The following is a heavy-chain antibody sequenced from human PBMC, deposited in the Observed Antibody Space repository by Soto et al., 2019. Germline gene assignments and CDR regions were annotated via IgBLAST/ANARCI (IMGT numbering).Heavy chain of an antibody. CDR2: ISAYNGNT. V-gene: IGHV1-18*01. CDR3: ARGGYYDSSGYYYNYYYYYGMDV. D-gene: IGHD3-22*01. Sequence: ASVKVSCKASGYTFTSYGISWVRQAPGQGLEWMGWISAYNGNTNYAQKLQGRVTMTTDTSTSTAYMELRSLRSDDTAVYYCARGGYYDSSGYYYNYYYYYGMDVWGQGTTVTVS. CDR1: GYTFTSYG. J-gene: IGHJ6*02.